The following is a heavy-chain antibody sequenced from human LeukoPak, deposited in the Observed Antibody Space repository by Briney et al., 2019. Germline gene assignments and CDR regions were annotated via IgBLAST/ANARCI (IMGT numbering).Heavy chain of an antibody. Sequence: GGSLRLSCAASGFPFSSHWVSWFRQSPGKGLEWVAHINQDGSEEYYVDSVKGRFTISRDNASNSQFLQMNSLRTEDTAVYYCASGGGWVFFNWGQGTLVTVSS. J-gene: IGHJ4*02. CDR1: GFPFSSHW. CDR3: ASGGGWVFFN. D-gene: IGHD6-19*01. V-gene: IGHV3-7*01. CDR2: INQDGSEE.